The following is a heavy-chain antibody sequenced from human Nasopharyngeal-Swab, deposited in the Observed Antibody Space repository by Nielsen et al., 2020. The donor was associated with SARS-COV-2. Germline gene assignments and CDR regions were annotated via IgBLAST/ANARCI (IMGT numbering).Heavy chain of an antibody. V-gene: IGHV7-4-1*02. J-gene: IGHJ6*02. CDR3: ARVRPQITLFGVGISNNYYGMDV. D-gene: IGHD3-3*01. CDR1: GYTFTRYA. Sequence: ALVKVSCKASGYTFTRYAMNWVRQAPGQGLEWMGWINTNTGNPTYAQGFTGRFVFSLDTSVSTAYLQISSLKAEDTAVYYCARVRPQITLFGVGISNNYYGMDVWGQGTTVTVSS. CDR2: INTNTGNP.